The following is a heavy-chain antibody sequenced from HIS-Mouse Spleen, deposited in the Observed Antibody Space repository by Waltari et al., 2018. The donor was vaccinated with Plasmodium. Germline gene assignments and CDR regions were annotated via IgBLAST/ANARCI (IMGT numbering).Heavy chain of an antibody. D-gene: IGHD6-19*01. CDR3: ARGSAGDAFDI. CDR2: ISAYQCNT. V-gene: IGHV1-18*01. J-gene: IGHJ3*02. Sequence: QVQLVQSGTDMKKPGASVKVSCKASGYTFTRYGINWVRQAPGQGLECMGWISAYQCNTNYAPKLPAKGTSTTDTSTSTAYMQLRSLRSDDTAVYYCARGSAGDAFDIWGQGTMVTVSS. CDR1: GYTFTRYG.